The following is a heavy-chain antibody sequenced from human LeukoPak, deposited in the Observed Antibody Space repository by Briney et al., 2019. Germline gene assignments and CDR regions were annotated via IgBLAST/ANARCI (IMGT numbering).Heavy chain of an antibody. V-gene: IGHV3-74*01. CDR3: VRESAAALDY. CDR2: INSDGRNT. D-gene: IGHD6-13*01. Sequence: PGGSLRLSCAASGFTFSSYWMHWVRQGPGKGLAWVSRINSDGRNTGYADSVKGRFTFSRDNAKNTLYLQMSSLRAEDTAVYYCVRESAAALDYWGQGTLVTVSS. CDR1: GFTFSSYW. J-gene: IGHJ4*02.